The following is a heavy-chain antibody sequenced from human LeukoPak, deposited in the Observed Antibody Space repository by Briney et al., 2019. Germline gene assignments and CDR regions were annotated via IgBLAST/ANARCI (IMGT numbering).Heavy chain of an antibody. CDR3: ARYSRSSQYFDS. CDR1: GFSIVSDYY. D-gene: IGHD5-18*01. CDR2: VYHSGDT. J-gene: IGHJ4*02. V-gene: IGHV4-38-2*02. Sequence: SETLSLTCTVSGFSIVSDYYWGWIRLLPGKGLEWIGSVYHSGDTYYTPPLKSRVTISVDTSKNQFSLKLSSLTAADTAVYYCARYSRSSQYFDSWGQGTLVTVSS.